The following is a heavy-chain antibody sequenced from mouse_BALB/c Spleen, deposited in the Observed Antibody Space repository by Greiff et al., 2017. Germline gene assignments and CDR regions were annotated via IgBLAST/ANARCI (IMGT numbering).Heavy chain of an antibody. CDR2: IDPANGNT. D-gene: IGHD2-14*01. Sequence: EVHLVESGAELVKPGASVKLSCTASGFNIKDTYMHWVKQRPEQGLEWIGRIDPANGNTKYDPKFQGKATITADTSSNTAYLQLSSLTSEDTAVYYCARSYYRYDYAMDYWGQGTSVTVSS. CDR1: GFNIKDTY. CDR3: ARSYYRYDYAMDY. J-gene: IGHJ4*01. V-gene: IGHV14-3*02.